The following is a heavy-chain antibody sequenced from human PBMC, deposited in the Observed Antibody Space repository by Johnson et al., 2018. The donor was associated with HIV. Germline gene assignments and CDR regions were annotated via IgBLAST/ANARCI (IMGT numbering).Heavy chain of an antibody. D-gene: IGHD2-15*01. V-gene: IGHV3-11*04. CDR3: ANSLLLDAFNI. CDR2: ISSSGSTI. CDR1: GFTFSDYY. Sequence: QVQLVESGGGVVQPGRSLRLSCAASGFTFSDYYMSWIRQAPGKGLEWVSYISSSGSTIYYAYSVKGRFTISRDNVKNSLYLQMNSLRAEDTAVYYCANSLLLDAFNIWGQGTVVTVSS. J-gene: IGHJ3*02.